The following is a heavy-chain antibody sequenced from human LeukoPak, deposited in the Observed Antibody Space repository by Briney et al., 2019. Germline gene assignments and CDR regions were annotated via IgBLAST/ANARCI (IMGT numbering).Heavy chain of an antibody. V-gene: IGHV3-23*01. CDR3: VRTYYDVWSGYGMDV. CDR2: TSDSGGRT. D-gene: IGHD3-3*01. J-gene: IGHJ6*02. CDR1: GFTFSTYD. Sequence: GGSLRLSCAASGFTFSTYDMSWVRQAPGKGLEWVAGTSDSGGRTYYADSVKGRFTISRDNSKKMLYLQMSTLRAEDTAVYYCVRTYYDVWSGYGMDVWGQGTTVTVSS.